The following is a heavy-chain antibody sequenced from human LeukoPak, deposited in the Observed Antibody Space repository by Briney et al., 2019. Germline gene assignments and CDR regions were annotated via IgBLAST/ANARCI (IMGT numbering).Heavy chain of an antibody. CDR2: IKSKTDGGTT. J-gene: IGHJ4*02. V-gene: IGHV3-15*01. CDR3: TTDQRYYDSSGYYYPVFDY. D-gene: IGHD3-22*01. Sequence: GGSLRLSCAASGFTFSNAWMSWVRHAPGKGLEWVGRIKSKTDGGTTDYAAPVKGRFTISRDDSKNTLYLQMNSLKTEDTAVYYCTTDQRYYDSSGYYYPVFDYWGQGTLVTVSS. CDR1: GFTFSNAW.